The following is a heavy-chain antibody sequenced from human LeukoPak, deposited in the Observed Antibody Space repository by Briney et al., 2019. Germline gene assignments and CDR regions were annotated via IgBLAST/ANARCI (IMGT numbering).Heavy chain of an antibody. CDR1: GFSFSRYW. CDR3: ARDRSYGDYASNWFDP. V-gene: IGHV3-7*01. CDR2: IKQDGSEK. Sequence: PGGSLRLSCAASGFSFSRYWMSWVRQAPGKGLEWVANIKQDGSEKNYVESVKGRFTISRDNAKNTLYLQMTSLRAEDTAVYYCARDRSYGDYASNWFDPWGQGTLVTVSS. J-gene: IGHJ5*02. D-gene: IGHD4-17*01.